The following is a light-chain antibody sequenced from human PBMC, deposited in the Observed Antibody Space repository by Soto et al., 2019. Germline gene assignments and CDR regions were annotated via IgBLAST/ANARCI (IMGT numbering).Light chain of an antibody. J-gene: IGLJ3*02. CDR3: QSYDSSLSGWV. CDR1: SSNIGAGYD. Sequence: QAVVTQPPSVCGAPGQRVTISCTGSSSNIGAGYDVYWYQQLPGTAPKLLIYGNSNRPSGVPDRFSGSKSGTSASLAITGLQAEDEADYYCQSYDSSLSGWVFGGGTKVTVL. CDR2: GNS. V-gene: IGLV1-40*01.